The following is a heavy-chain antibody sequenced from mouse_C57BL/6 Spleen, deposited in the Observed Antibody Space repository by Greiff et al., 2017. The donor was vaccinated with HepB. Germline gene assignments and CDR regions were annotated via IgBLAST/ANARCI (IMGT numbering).Heavy chain of an antibody. CDR1: GFNIKDDY. D-gene: IGHD1-1*01. J-gene: IGHJ3*01. CDR2: IDPENGDT. V-gene: IGHV14-4*01. Sequence: VQLQQSGAELVRPGASVKLSCTASGFNIKDDYMHWVKQRPEQGLEWIGWIDPENGDTEYASKFQGKATITADTSSNTAYLQLSSLTSEDTAVFCCTTPLATVVAPFAYWGQGALVTVS. CDR3: TTPLATVVAPFAY.